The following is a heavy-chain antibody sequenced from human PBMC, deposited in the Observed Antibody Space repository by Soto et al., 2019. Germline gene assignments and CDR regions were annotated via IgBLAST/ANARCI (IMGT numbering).Heavy chain of an antibody. CDR1: GYRFTSYW. D-gene: IGHD3-22*01. Sequence: PGESLKISCRTSGYRFTSYWSAWVRQMPGKGLEWMGIIFPSDSDTRYSPSFQGQVTISADRSTSTVFLQWASLKASDPAVYFCARKDKSGYFNWFDPWGQGTLVTVSS. V-gene: IGHV5-51*01. J-gene: IGHJ5*02. CDR2: IFPSDSDT. CDR3: ARKDKSGYFNWFDP.